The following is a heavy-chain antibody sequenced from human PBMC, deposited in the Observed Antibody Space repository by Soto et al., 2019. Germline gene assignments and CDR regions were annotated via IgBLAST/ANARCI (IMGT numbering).Heavy chain of an antibody. CDR2: FYYSGST. J-gene: IGHJ5*01. CDR3: ERGIRQLGNRFDS. CDR1: GGSVSSYY. D-gene: IGHD6-13*01. Sequence: PSETLSLTCTVSGGSVSSYYWNWIRLPPGKGLEWIGYFYYSGSTNYNPSLKSRVTISIDTSKNQFSLKLSSVTAADTAVYYCERGIRQLGNRFDSWGQGTLVTVSS. V-gene: IGHV4-59*02.